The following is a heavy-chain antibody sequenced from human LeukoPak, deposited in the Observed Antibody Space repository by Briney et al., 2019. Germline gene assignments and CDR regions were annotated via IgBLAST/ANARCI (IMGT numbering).Heavy chain of an antibody. D-gene: IGHD3-22*01. CDR3: TRDSGGFRYFDSSGIDY. CDR1: GFTFGDYA. Sequence: PGGSLRLSCTASGFTFGDYAMSWVRQAPGKGLEWVGFIRSKAYGGTTEYAASVKGRFTISRDDSKSIAYLQMNSLKTEDTAVYYCTRDSGGFRYFDSSGIDYWGQGTLVTVSS. J-gene: IGHJ4*02. CDR2: IRSKAYGGTT. V-gene: IGHV3-49*04.